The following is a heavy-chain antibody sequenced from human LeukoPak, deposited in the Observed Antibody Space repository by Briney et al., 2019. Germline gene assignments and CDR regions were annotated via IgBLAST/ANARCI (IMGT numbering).Heavy chain of an antibody. CDR1: GFTFSNYS. J-gene: IGHJ3*02. V-gene: IGHV3-21*04. CDR2: ISKGSGYI. CDR3: ARVNSARSDAFDI. Sequence: GGSLRLSCAASGFTFSNYSFNWVRQAPGQGLEWVSSISKGSGYIYYTDSVKGRFTISRDNAKNSLYLQMNSLRPEDMALYYCARVNSARSDAFDIWGQGTMVTVSS. D-gene: IGHD6-6*01.